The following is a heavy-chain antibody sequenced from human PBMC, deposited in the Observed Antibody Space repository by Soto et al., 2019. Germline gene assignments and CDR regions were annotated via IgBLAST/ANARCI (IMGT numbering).Heavy chain of an antibody. Sequence: GGSLRLSCAASGFTFSSYSMNWVRQAPGKGLEWVSSISSSSSYIYYADSVKGRFTISRDNAKNSLYLQMNSLRAEDTAVYYCATEPSLLWFGGDYGMDVWGQGTTVTVSS. CDR2: ISSSSSYI. V-gene: IGHV3-21*01. CDR1: GFTFSSYS. J-gene: IGHJ6*02. CDR3: ATEPSLLWFGGDYGMDV. D-gene: IGHD3-10*01.